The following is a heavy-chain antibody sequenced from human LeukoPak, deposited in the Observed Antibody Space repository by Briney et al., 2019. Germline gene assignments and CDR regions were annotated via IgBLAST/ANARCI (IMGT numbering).Heavy chain of an antibody. CDR3: SRESGPFCPFGH. CDR1: GGSTTTTNY. J-gene: IGHJ4*02. Sequence: SETLSLTCGVSGGSTTTTNYWSWVRQPPGGGLEWIGEISLAGRTRYNPSLQSRVHISIDESKNHLYLNLASVTAADTAVYYRSRESGPFCPFGHWGQGTLVAVTS. CDR2: ISLAGRT. V-gene: IGHV4/OR15-8*01. D-gene: IGHD1-26*01.